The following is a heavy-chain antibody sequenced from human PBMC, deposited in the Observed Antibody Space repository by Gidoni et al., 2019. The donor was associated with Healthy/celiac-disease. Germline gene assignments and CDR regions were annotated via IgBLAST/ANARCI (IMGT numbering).Heavy chain of an antibody. D-gene: IGHD3-22*01. CDR1: GFTFSSYA. CDR3: AKPEGYDSSGYYGY. CDR2: ISGSGGST. J-gene: IGHJ4*02. V-gene: IGHV3-23*01. Sequence: EVQLLESGGGLVQPGGSLRLSCAASGFTFSSYAMSWVRQAPGKGLAWVSAISGSGGSTYYADSVKGRFTISRDNSKNTLYLQMNSLRAEDTAVYYCAKPEGYDSSGYYGYWGQGTLVTVSS.